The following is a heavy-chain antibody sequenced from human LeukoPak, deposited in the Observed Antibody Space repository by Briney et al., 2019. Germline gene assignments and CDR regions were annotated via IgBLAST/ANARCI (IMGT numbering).Heavy chain of an antibody. J-gene: IGHJ6*03. Sequence: SETLSLTCAVSGGSISSSNWWSWVRQPPGKGLEWIGYIYYSGSTNYNPSLKSRVTISVDTSKNQFSLKLSSVTAADTAVYYCARDGVHNWNRVSYYYYYMDVWGKGTTVTVSS. CDR1: GGSISSSNW. CDR2: IYYSGST. V-gene: IGHV4-4*02. D-gene: IGHD1/OR15-1a*01. CDR3: ARDGVHNWNRVSYYYYYMDV.